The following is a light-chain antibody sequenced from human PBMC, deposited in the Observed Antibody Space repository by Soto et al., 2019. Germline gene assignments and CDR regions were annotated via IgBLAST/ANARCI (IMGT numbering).Light chain of an antibody. J-gene: IGLJ1*01. CDR3: ETWDTSLAVHV. CDR2: DNN. CDR1: SSNIGNNY. V-gene: IGLV1-51*01. Sequence: QSVLTQPPSVSAAPGQKVTISCSGSSSNIGNNYVSWYQQLPGTAPKLLIYDNNKRPSGIPDRFSGSKSDTSATLGITGLQTGDEADYYCETWDTSLAVHVFGTGTKVTVL.